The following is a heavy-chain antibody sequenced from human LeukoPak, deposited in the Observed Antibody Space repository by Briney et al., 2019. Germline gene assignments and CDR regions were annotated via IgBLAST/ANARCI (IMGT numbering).Heavy chain of an antibody. CDR3: ARGGIAPYYYGMDV. J-gene: IGHJ6*02. V-gene: IGHV4-4*02. CDR1: GGSISSSNW. Sequence: SGTLSLTCAVSGGSISSSNWWSWVRQPPGKGLEWIGEIYHSGSTNYNPSLKSRVTISVDKFKNQFSLKLSSVTAADTAVYYCARGGIAPYYYGMDVWGQGTTVTVSS. CDR2: IYHSGST. D-gene: IGHD6-13*01.